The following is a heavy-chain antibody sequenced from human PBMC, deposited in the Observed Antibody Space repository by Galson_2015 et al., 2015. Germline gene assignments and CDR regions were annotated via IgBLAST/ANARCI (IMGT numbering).Heavy chain of an antibody. D-gene: IGHD3-9*01. CDR1: GGIFSSYA. CDR2: IIPTFDTA. Sequence: SVKVSCKASGGIFSSYAISWVRQAPGQGLEWTGGIIPTFDTANYAQKFQGRVTITADKFTSTTYMELSSLRSDDTAMFYCARAAAGTFNWLSAFDIWGQGTMV. CDR3: ARAAAGTFNWLSAFDI. J-gene: IGHJ3*02. V-gene: IGHV1-69*06.